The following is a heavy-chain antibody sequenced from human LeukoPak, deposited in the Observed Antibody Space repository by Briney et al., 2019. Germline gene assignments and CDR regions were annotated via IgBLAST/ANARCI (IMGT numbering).Heavy chain of an antibody. CDR3: ATLYSSSWYGSGNYFDY. CDR2: INPSGGST. CDR1: GYTFTSYY. D-gene: IGHD6-13*01. V-gene: IGHV1-46*01. Sequence: GASVKVSCKASGYTFTSYYMHWVRQAPGQGLEWMGIINPSGGSTSYAQKFQGRVTMTRDTSTSTAYMELSSLRSEDTAVYYCATLYSSSWYGSGNYFDYWGQGTLVTVSS. J-gene: IGHJ4*02.